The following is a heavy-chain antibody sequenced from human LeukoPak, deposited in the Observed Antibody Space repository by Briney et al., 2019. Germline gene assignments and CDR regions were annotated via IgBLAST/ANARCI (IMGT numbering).Heavy chain of an antibody. Sequence: PSETLSLTCTVSGGSISSGDYYWSWIRQPPGKGLEWIGYIYYSGSTYYNPSLKSRVTISVDTSKNQFSLKLSSVTAADTAVYYCARVQFYGSGSYCFDYWGQGTLVTVSS. CDR2: IYYSGST. V-gene: IGHV4-30-4*01. D-gene: IGHD3-10*01. CDR1: GGSISSGDYY. CDR3: ARVQFYGSGSYCFDY. J-gene: IGHJ4*02.